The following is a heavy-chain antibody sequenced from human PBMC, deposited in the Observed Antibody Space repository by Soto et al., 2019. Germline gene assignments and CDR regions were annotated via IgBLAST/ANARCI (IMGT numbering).Heavy chain of an antibody. D-gene: IGHD2-8*01. J-gene: IGHJ4*02. CDR1: GFTFSSYA. Sequence: GGSLRLSCAASGFTFSSYAMSWVRQAPGKGLEWVSGISDSGGNTYYANSVKGRFNISRDNSKNTLYLQMNSLRAEDTAVYYCAKGGGSFDIVLMVYAMNPFDYWGQGTLVTVSS. CDR2: ISDSGGNT. CDR3: AKGGGSFDIVLMVYAMNPFDY. V-gene: IGHV3-23*01.